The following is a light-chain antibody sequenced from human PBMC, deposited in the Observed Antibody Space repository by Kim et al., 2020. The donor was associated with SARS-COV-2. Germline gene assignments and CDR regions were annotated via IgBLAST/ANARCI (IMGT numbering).Light chain of an antibody. Sequence: QSALTQPASVSGSPGQSITISCTGTSSDVGGYDFVSWYQQHPGRVPKLMIYDVTNRPSGISDRFSGSKSGNTASLTISGLQAEDEADYYCSSYARSGSVVFGGGTQLTVL. CDR2: DVT. J-gene: IGLJ2*01. CDR1: SSDVGGYDF. CDR3: SSYARSGSVV. V-gene: IGLV2-14*03.